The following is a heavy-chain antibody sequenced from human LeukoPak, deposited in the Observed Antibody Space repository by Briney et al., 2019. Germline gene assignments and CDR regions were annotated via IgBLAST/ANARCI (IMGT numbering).Heavy chain of an antibody. V-gene: IGHV3-30*18. J-gene: IGHJ4*02. CDR1: GFTFSSYG. CDR3: AKARLRTKYFDY. CDR2: ISYDGSNK. D-gene: IGHD5-12*01. Sequence: GGSLRLSCAASGFTFSSYGMHWVRQAPGKGLEWVAVISYDGSNKYYADSVKGRFTISRDNSKNTLYLQMNSLRAEDTAVYYCAKARLRTKYFDYRGQGTLVTVSS.